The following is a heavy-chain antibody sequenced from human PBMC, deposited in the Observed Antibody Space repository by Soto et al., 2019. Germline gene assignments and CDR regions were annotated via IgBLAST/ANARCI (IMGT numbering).Heavy chain of an antibody. CDR2: INAGNGNT. CDR1: GYTFTSYA. J-gene: IGHJ3*02. Sequence: GASVKVSCKAPGYTFTSYAMHWVRQAPGQRLEWMGWINAGNGNTKYSQKFQGRVTITRDTSASTAYMELSSLRSEDTAVYYCARGEPNIVVVPAAALDAFDIWGQGTMVTVSS. D-gene: IGHD2-2*01. CDR3: ARGEPNIVVVPAAALDAFDI. V-gene: IGHV1-3*01.